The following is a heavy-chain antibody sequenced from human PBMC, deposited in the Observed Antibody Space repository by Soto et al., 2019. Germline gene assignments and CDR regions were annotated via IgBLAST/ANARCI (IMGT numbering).Heavy chain of an antibody. V-gene: IGHV3-21*01. D-gene: IGHD6-13*01. CDR1: GFTFSSYS. CDR2: ISSSSSYI. J-gene: IGHJ6*02. CDR3: ARDNTAAAGDYYYGMDV. Sequence: GGSLRLSCAASGFTFSSYSMKWVRQAPGKGLEWVSSISSSSSYIYYADSVKGRFTISRDNAKNSLYLQMNSLRAEDTAVYYCARDNTAAAGDYYYGMDVWGQGTTVTVSS.